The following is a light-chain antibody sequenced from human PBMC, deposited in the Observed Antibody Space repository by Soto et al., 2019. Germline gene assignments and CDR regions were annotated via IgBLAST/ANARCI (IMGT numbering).Light chain of an antibody. Sequence: QSALTQPASVSGSPGQSITISCTGTSKDVGGYDFVSWFQQYPGKAPKVVIYDVSDRPSGVSNRFSGSKSGKTASLTISGLQADDEADYYCGSYTASGTLLFGGGTKLTVL. CDR1: SKDVGGYDF. CDR2: DVS. CDR3: GSYTASGTLL. J-gene: IGLJ2*01. V-gene: IGLV2-14*03.